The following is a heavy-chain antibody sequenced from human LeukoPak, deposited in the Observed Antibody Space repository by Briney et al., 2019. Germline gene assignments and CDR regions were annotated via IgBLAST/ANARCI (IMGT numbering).Heavy chain of an antibody. J-gene: IGHJ5*02. CDR2: ISGGSEST. CDR3: AKGWTALGS. D-gene: IGHD2-15*01. V-gene: IGHV3-23*01. Sequence: PGGSLRLSCVASGFTFSIYAMTWVRQAPGKGLEWVSGISGGSESTYYADSVKGRFTISRDNSKNTLYMEMNNLRGADTAVYYCAKGWTALGSWGQGTRVTVSS. CDR1: GFTFSIYA.